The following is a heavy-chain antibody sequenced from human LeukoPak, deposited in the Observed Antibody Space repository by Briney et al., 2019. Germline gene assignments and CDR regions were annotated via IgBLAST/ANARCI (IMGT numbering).Heavy chain of an antibody. J-gene: IGHJ6*03. CDR1: GGTFSSYA. Sequence: SVKVSCKASGGTFSSYAISWARQAPGQGLEWMGGIIPIFGTANYAQKFQGRVTITTDESTSTAYMELSSLRSEDTAVYYCARDRAASIAARHYYMDVWGKGTTVTVSS. CDR2: IIPIFGTA. V-gene: IGHV1-69*05. D-gene: IGHD6-6*01. CDR3: ARDRAASIAARHYYMDV.